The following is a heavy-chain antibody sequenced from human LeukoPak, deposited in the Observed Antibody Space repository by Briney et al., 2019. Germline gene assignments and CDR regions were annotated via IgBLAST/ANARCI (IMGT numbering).Heavy chain of an antibody. V-gene: IGHV3-30*02. Sequence: EGSLRLSCAASGFTFSSYGMHWVRQAPGKGLEWVAFIRYDGSNKYYADSVKGRFTISRDNSKDTLYLQMNSLRAEDTAVYYCAKDEGSWYAVDYWGQGTLVTVSS. D-gene: IGHD6-13*01. J-gene: IGHJ4*02. CDR2: IRYDGSNK. CDR3: AKDEGSWYAVDY. CDR1: GFTFSSYG.